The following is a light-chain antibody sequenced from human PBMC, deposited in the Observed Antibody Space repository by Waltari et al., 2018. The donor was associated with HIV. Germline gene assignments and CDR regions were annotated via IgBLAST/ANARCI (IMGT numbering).Light chain of an antibody. CDR1: SPTIGTNY. J-gene: IGLJ3*02. CDR2: ENN. V-gene: IGLV1-51*02. CDR3: GTWDSSLSAGV. Sequence: QSVLTQPPSVSAAPGQKVTISGSGTSPTIGTNYVSWYQQLPGTAPKLLIYENNKRPSGIPDRFSGSKSGTSATLGITGLQTGDEADYYCGTWDSSLSAGVFGGGTKVTV.